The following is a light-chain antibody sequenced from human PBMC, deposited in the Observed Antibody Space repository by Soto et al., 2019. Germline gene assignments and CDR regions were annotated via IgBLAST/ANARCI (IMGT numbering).Light chain of an antibody. J-gene: IGKJ1*01. Sequence: IVLTPSPRTLAFSPGGRATLSCRASQSVRSSYLAWYQQKPGQAHRLVIYGAFKRATGIQDRFSGSGSGTDFTLTISRMEPEDFAVYCCKQYGSSPRTVGQGTKVDIK. CDR3: KQYGSSPRT. CDR2: GAF. CDR1: QSVRSSY. V-gene: IGKV3-20*01.